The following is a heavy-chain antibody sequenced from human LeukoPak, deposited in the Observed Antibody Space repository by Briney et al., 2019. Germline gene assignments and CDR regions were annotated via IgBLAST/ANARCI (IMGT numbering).Heavy chain of an antibody. V-gene: IGHV4-59*12. CDR1: GGSISSYY. Sequence: SETLSLTCTVSGGSISSYYWSWIRQPPGKGLEWVAYIYYSGSTNYNPSLKSRVTISVDTSKNQFSLKLSSVTAADTAVYYCARKHSYGYKVLDYWGQGTLVTVSS. D-gene: IGHD5-18*01. CDR3: ARKHSYGYKVLDY. J-gene: IGHJ4*02. CDR2: IYYSGST.